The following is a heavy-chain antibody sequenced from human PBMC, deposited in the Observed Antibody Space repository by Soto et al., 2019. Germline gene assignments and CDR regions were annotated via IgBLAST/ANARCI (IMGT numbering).Heavy chain of an antibody. CDR1: RFTFTSYA. CDR2: ISASGGAT. V-gene: IGHV3-23*01. J-gene: IGHJ4*02. Sequence: PGGSLRLSCVASRFTFTSYAMSWVRQAPGKGLEWVAAISASGGATIHADSVKGRLTISRDNSKNTLYLQRNILRAEDTAVYYCAKDVGGGSLFRGAFDYWGQGTQVTV. D-gene: IGHD1-26*01. CDR3: AKDVGGGSLFRGAFDY.